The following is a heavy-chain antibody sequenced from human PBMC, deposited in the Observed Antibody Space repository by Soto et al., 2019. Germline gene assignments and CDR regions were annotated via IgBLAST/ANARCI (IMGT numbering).Heavy chain of an antibody. D-gene: IGHD1-7*01. CDR3: ARELDLGYGMDV. Sequence: GASVKVSCKASGGTFSSYAISWVRQAPGQGLEWMGGIIPIFGTANYAQKFQGRVTITADESTSTAYMELSSLRSEDTAVYHCARELDLGYGMDVWGQGTTVTVSS. J-gene: IGHJ6*02. V-gene: IGHV1-69*13. CDR2: IIPIFGTA. CDR1: GGTFSSYA.